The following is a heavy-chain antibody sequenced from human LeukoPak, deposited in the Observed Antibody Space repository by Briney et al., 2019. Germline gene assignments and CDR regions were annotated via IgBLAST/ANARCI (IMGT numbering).Heavy chain of an antibody. CDR3: ARDTGYFKFDY. Sequence: GGSLRLSXAACGFTFSNYWMTWVRQAPGKGLEWVANIKEDGSDKYYADSVKGRFTISRDNTKKSLYLQMNSLRAEDTAVYYCARDTGYFKFDYWGQGTLVTVSS. J-gene: IGHJ4*02. D-gene: IGHD3-9*01. CDR2: IKEDGSDK. V-gene: IGHV3-7*01. CDR1: GFTFSNYW.